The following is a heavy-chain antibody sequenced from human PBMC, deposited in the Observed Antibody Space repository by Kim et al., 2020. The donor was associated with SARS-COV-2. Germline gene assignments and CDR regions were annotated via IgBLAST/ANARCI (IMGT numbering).Heavy chain of an antibody. Sequence: GESLKISCKGSGYSFTSYWISWVRQMPGKGLEWMGRIDPSDSYTNYSPSFQGHVTISADKSISTAYLQWSSLKASYTAMYYCARRAHSGSGYYDEYFQHWGQGTLVTVSS. CDR3: ARRAHSGSGYYDEYFQH. J-gene: IGHJ1*01. CDR1: GYSFTSYW. D-gene: IGHD3-22*01. V-gene: IGHV5-10-1*01. CDR2: IDPSDSYT.